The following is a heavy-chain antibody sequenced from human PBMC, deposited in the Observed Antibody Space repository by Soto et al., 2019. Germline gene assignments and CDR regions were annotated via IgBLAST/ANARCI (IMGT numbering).Heavy chain of an antibody. CDR3: ARVGGFADAFDI. CDR2: ISYDGSNK. J-gene: IGHJ3*02. CDR1: GFTFSSYA. Sequence: GGSLRLSCAASGFTFSSYAMHWVHQAPGKGLEWVAFISYDGSNKYYADSVKGRFTISRDNSQNTLYLQMNSLRAEDSAVYCCARVGGFADAFDIWGQGTMVTVS. V-gene: IGHV3-30*04. D-gene: IGHD3-10*01.